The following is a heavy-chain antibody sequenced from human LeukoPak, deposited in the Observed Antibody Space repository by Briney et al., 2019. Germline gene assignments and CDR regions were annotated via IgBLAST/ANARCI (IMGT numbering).Heavy chain of an antibody. CDR1: GFPFNTFT. J-gene: IGHJ4*02. D-gene: IGHD1-26*01. CDR2: IRSSASNI. CDR3: AIGIGY. V-gene: IGHV3-21*01. Sequence: GGSLRLSCAASGFPFNTFTMNWVRQAPGKGLEWVSSIRSSASNIYYADSVKGRFTISRDNAKNSLYLQMNSLRVEDTAVYYCAIGIGYWGEGRLVTV.